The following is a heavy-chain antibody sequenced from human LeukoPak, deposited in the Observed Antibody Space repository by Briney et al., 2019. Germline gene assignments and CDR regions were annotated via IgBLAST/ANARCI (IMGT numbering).Heavy chain of an antibody. D-gene: IGHD3-10*01. Sequence: GGSLRLSCAASGLTFSSCAMSWVRQAPGKGLEWVAYISGGGIGTYYADAVKGRFTISRDNSKNTMYVQMNSLRDDDTAVYFCAKGSGSGTHLPSARFDYWGQGTTVTVSS. CDR3: AKGSGSGTHLPSARFDY. CDR2: ISGGGIGT. V-gene: IGHV3-23*01. J-gene: IGHJ4*02. CDR1: GLTFSSCA.